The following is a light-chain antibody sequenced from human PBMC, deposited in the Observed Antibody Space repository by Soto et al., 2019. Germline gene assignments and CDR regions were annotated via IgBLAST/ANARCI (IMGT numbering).Light chain of an antibody. CDR3: QQYGRPPRAT. V-gene: IGKV3-20*01. CDR1: QSVNNY. Sequence: EIVLTQSPATLSLSPGERGTRSCRASQSVNNYLAWYQQKPGQAPRLLIYDTSDRASGIPARFSGSGSGTEFTLSIRKVEPEDFAVYYCQQYGRPPRATFGQGTRLEIK. J-gene: IGKJ5*01. CDR2: DTS.